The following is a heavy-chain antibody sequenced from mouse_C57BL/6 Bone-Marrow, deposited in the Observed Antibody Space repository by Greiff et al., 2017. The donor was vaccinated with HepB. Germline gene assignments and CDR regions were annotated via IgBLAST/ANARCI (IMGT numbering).Heavy chain of an antibody. J-gene: IGHJ4*01. CDR2: ISDGGSYT. CDR1: GFTFSSYA. Sequence: EVNLVESGGGLVKPGGSLKLSCAASGFTFSSYAMSWVRQTPEKRLEWVATISDGGSYTYYPDNVKGRFTISRDNAKNNQYLQMSHLKSEDTAMYYCAREQLRLQAMEYWGQGTSVTVSS. CDR3: AREQLRLQAMEY. V-gene: IGHV5-4*01. D-gene: IGHD3-2*02.